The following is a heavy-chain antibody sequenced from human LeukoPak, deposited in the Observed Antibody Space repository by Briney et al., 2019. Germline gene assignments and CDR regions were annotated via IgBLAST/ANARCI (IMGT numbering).Heavy chain of an antibody. V-gene: IGHV4-59*01. J-gene: IGHJ5*02. CDR3: ARVGYGSGSWGWFDP. Sequence: SETLSLSCTVSGGSTSGFFWTWIRQSPGKGLEYIGYIYYSGTTDYNPTLKSRVSMSVDTSKNQFFMNLTSVTAADTAIYYCARVGYGSGSWGWFDPWGQGTLVTVSS. CDR2: IYYSGTT. CDR1: GGSTSGFF. D-gene: IGHD3-10*01.